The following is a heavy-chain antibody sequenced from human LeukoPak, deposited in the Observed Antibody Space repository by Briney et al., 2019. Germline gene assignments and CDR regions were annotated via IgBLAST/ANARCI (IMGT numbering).Heavy chain of an antibody. CDR3: AREGGYDCYFDY. CDR1: GGTFSSYA. D-gene: IGHD5-12*01. J-gene: IGHJ4*03. CDR2: IIPIFVTA. Sequence: ASVKVSCKASGGTFSSYAISWVRQAPGQGLEWMGRIIPIFVTANYAQKFQGRVTITTDESTSTAYMELSSLRSEDTAVYYCAREGGYDCYFDYWGQGTMVTVSS. V-gene: IGHV1-69*05.